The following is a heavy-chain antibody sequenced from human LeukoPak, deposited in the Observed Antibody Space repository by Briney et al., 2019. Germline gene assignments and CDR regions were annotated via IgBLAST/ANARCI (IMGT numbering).Heavy chain of an antibody. CDR3: ARGHYDYVWGSYRSPFDY. J-gene: IGHJ4*02. CDR1: GGSFSGYY. V-gene: IGHV4-34*01. Sequence: SETLSLTRAVYGGSFSGYYWSWIRQPPGKGLEWIGEINHSGSTNYNPSLKSRVTISVDTSKNQFSLKLSSVTAADTAVYYCARGHYDYVWGSYRSPFDYWGQGTLVTVSS. CDR2: INHSGST. D-gene: IGHD3-16*02.